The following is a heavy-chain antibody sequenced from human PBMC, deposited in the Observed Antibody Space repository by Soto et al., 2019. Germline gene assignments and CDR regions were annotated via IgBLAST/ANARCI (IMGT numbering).Heavy chain of an antibody. CDR3: ARDECSSGFSYAYYYYGMDV. D-gene: IGHD6-13*01. V-gene: IGHV1-2*02. J-gene: IGHJ6*02. Sequence: QVQLVQSGAEVKKPGASVKVSCKASGYTFTGYYMYWVRQAPGQGLEWMGWINPNSGGTNYAQKFQGRVTMTRDTSISTAYMELSRLRSDDKAVYYCARDECSSGFSYAYYYYGMDVWGQGTTVPGSS. CDR1: GYTFTGYY. CDR2: INPNSGGT.